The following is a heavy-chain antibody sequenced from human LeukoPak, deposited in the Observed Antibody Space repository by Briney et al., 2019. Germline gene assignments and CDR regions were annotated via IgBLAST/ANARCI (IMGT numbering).Heavy chain of an antibody. D-gene: IGHD6-13*01. V-gene: IGHV4-59*12. CDR3: ARESDIAAAGQDDY. CDR1: GGSISSYY. J-gene: IGHJ4*02. CDR2: IYYSGST. Sequence: SETLSLTCTVSGGSISSYYWSWIRQPPGKGLEWIGYIYYSGSTNYNPSLKSRVTISVDTSKNQFSLKLGSVTAADTAVYYCARESDIAAAGQDDYWGQGTLVTVSS.